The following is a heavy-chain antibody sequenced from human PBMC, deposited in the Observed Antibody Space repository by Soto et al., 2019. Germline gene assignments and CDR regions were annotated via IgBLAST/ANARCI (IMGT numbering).Heavy chain of an antibody. CDR1: GFTFSSYW. D-gene: IGHD2-15*01. CDR2: INSDGSST. V-gene: IGHV3-74*01. J-gene: IGHJ4*02. CDR3: VRTSLVVAAATREDY. Sequence: EVQLVESGGGLVQPGESLRLSCAASGFTFSSYWMHWVRQAPGKGLVWVSRINSDGSSTSHAGSVKGRFTISRDNAKNTLCLQMNSLRAEDTAVYYCVRTSLVVAAATREDYWGQGTLVTVSS.